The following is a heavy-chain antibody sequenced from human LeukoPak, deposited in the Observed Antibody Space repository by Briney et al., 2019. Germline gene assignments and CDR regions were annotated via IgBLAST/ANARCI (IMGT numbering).Heavy chain of an antibody. V-gene: IGHV3-30*02. CDR3: ARDFPRIAATGRGFDY. D-gene: IGHD6-13*01. CDR1: GFTFSSYG. J-gene: IGHJ4*02. Sequence: GGSLRLSCAASGFTFSSYGMHWVCRAPGKGLEWVAFIRYDGINKYYADSVKGRFTISRDNSKNTLYLQMNSLRAEDTAVYYCARDFPRIAATGRGFDYCGQGTLVTVSS. CDR2: IRYDGINK.